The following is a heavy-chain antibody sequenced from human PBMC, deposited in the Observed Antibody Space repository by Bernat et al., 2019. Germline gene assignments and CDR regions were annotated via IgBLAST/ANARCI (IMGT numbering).Heavy chain of an antibody. D-gene: IGHD3-10*01. CDR1: GFTFSSYA. J-gene: IGHJ4*02. CDR2: ISGSGGST. CDR3: AKFNGSGSYRYYFDY. V-gene: IGHV3-23*01. Sequence: EVQLLESGGGLVQPGGSLRLSCAASGFTFSSYAMSWVRQAPGKGLEWVSAISGSGGSTYYADPVKGRFTISRDNSKNTLYLQMNSLRAEDTAVYYCAKFNGSGSYRYYFDYWGQGTLVTVSS.